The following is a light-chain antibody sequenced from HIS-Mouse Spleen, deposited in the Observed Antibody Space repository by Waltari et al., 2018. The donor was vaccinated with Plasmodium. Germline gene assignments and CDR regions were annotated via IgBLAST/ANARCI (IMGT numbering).Light chain of an antibody. CDR2: AVS. J-gene: IGLJ1*01. V-gene: IGLV2-11*01. Sequence: QSALTQPRSVSGSPGQSVTISCTGTSRDVGGYNYVSWYQPHPGKAPKHMIYAVSKRPSGVPDRFSGSKSGNTASLTISGLQAEDEADYYCCSYAGSYTFVFGTGTKVTVL. CDR3: CSYAGSYTFV. CDR1: SRDVGGYNY.